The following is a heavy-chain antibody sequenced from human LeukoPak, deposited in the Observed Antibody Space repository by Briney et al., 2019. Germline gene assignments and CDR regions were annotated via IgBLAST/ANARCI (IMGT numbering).Heavy chain of an antibody. CDR3: ARDQEGGAVAGTIHYYYYGMDV. J-gene: IGHJ6*02. V-gene: IGHV1-69*13. CDR2: IIPIFGTA. Sequence: SVKVSCKASGGTFSSYAISWVRQAPGQGLEWMGGIIPIFGTANYAQKFQGRVTITADESTSTAYMELSSLRSEDTAVYYCARDQEGGAVAGTIHYYYYGMDVWGQGTTVTVSS. D-gene: IGHD6-19*01. CDR1: GGTFSSYA.